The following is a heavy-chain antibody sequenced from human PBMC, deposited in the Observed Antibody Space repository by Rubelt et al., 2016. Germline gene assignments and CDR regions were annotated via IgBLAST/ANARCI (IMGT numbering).Heavy chain of an antibody. D-gene: IGHD1-26*01. CDR3: ARDIREVGATLYFDY. CDR2: ISGSGGST. Sequence: VLPGGSLRLSCAASGFTFSSYAMSWVRQAPGKGLEWVSVISGSGGSTYYADSVKGRFTISRDNSKNTLYLEMNSLRAEDTAVYYCARDIREVGATLYFDYWGQGTLVTVSS. CDR1: GFTFSSYA. V-gene: IGHV3-23*01. J-gene: IGHJ4*02.